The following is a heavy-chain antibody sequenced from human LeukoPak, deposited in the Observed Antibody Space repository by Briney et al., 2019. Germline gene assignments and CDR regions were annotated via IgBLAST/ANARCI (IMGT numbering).Heavy chain of an antibody. CDR2: INPSGGST. CDR1: GYTFTSYY. J-gene: IGHJ5*02. CDR3: ARVRVRIAAAGTGWFDP. Sequence: GASVKVSCKASGYTFTSYYMHWVRQAPGQGLEWMGIINPSGGSTSYAQKFQGRVTMTRDMSTSTVYVELSRLRSDDTAVYYCARVRVRIAAAGTGWFDPWGQGTLVTVSS. D-gene: IGHD6-13*01. V-gene: IGHV1-46*01.